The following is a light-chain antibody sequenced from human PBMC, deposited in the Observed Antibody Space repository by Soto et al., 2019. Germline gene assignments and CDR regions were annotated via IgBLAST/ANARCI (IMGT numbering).Light chain of an antibody. CDR3: SSYTGSSTCV. V-gene: IGLV2-14*01. CDR2: DVN. CDR1: SSDVGGYDY. J-gene: IGLJ1*01. Sequence: QSVLTQPASVSGSPGQSITISCTGTSSDVGGYDYVSWYQQLPVKAPKLLIYDVNNRPSGVSHRFSGSKSGHTASLTISGLQAEDEADYYCSSYTGSSTCVFGTGTKVTVL.